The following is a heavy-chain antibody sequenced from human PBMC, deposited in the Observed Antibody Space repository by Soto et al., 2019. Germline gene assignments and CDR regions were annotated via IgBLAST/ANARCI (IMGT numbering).Heavy chain of an antibody. CDR3: ARTIDSSGYYYPFFDY. D-gene: IGHD3-22*01. CDR1: GGSISSGDYY. Sequence: SETLSLTCTVSGGSISSGDYYWSWIRQPPGKGLEWIGYIYYSGSTYYNPSLKSRVTISVDTSKNQFSLKLSSVTAADTAVYYCARTIDSSGYYYPFFDYRGQGTLVTLSS. CDR2: IYYSGST. V-gene: IGHV4-30-4*01. J-gene: IGHJ4*02.